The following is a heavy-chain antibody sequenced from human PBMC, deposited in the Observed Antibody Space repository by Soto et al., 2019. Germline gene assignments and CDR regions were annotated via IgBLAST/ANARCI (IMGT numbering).Heavy chain of an antibody. J-gene: IGHJ4*02. CDR2: ISGSSQTI. D-gene: IGHD2-15*01. CDR1: GFIFNTYS. V-gene: IGHV3-48*02. CDR3: ARTLSWRRGPFDS. Sequence: VGSLRLSCAASGFIFNTYSMNWVRQAPGKGLEWVSYISGSSQTIFYADSVRGRFTISRDNANNSTYLQMVSLRDEDTAVYYCARTLSWRRGPFDSWGQGTLVTVSS.